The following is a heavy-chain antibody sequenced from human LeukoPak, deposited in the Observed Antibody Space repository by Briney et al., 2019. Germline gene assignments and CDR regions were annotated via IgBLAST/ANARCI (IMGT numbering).Heavy chain of an antibody. CDR2: IIPIFGTA. V-gene: IGHV1-69*13. CDR1: GYTFTSYG. J-gene: IGHJ5*02. Sequence: ASVKVSCKASGYTFTSYGISWVRQAPGQGLEWMGRIIPIFGTANYAQKFQGRVTITADESTSTAYMELSSLRSEDTAVYYCARGGSGSYFSWLDPWGQGTLVTVSS. CDR3: ARGGSGSYFSWLDP. D-gene: IGHD3-10*01.